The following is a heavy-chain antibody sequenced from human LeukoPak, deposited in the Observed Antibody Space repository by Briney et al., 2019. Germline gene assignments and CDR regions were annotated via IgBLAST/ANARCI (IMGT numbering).Heavy chain of an antibody. D-gene: IGHD3-3*01. CDR3: ARVPRGLRFLEWLV. CDR1: GFTFSSNY. J-gene: IGHJ4*02. V-gene: IGHV3-66*01. Sequence: GGSLRLSCAASGFTFSSNYMSWVRQAPGKGLEWVSVIYSGGSTYYADSVKGRFTISRDNSKNTLYLQMNSLRAEDTAVYYCARVPRGLRFLEWLVWGQGTLVTVSS. CDR2: IYSGGST.